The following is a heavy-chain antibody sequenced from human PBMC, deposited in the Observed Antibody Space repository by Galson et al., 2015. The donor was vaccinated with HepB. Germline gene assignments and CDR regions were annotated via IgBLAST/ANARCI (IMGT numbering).Heavy chain of an antibody. CDR3: AKDSMSAVAGCFDY. D-gene: IGHD6-19*01. Sequence: SLRLSCAASGFTFSRYAMSWVRQAPGKGLEWVSAISGSGGSTYYADSVKGRFTISRDNSKNTLYLQMNSLRAEDTAVYYCAKDSMSAVAGCFDYWGQGTLVTVSS. CDR1: GFTFSRYA. J-gene: IGHJ4*02. V-gene: IGHV3-23*01. CDR2: ISGSGGST.